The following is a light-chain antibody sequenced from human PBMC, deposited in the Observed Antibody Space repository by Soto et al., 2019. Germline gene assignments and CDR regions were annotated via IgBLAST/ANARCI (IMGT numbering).Light chain of an antibody. V-gene: IGKV4-1*01. Sequence: DIVMTQSPDSLAVSLGERATINCKSSQSVLYSSNNKNYLVSYQPKPGKAPKLLIYKASTLKSGVPSRFSGSGSGTEFTLTISSLQPDDFATYYCQHYNSYSEAFGQGTKVDI. J-gene: IGKJ1*01. CDR3: QHYNSYSEA. CDR2: KAS. CDR1: QSVLYSSNNKNY.